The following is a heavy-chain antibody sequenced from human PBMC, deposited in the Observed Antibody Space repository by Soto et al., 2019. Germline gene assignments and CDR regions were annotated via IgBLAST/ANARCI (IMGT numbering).Heavy chain of an antibody. Sequence: PSETLSLTCAVYGGSFSAFYWSWIRQPPGKELEWIGEVNPTGTTKYNPSLKSRVTMSLDTSKKQFSLNLNSMTAADTALYYCARSREQWLVDAFDIWGQGTMVT. V-gene: IGHV4-34*01. CDR1: GGSFSAFY. CDR3: ARSREQWLVDAFDI. D-gene: IGHD6-19*01. J-gene: IGHJ3*02. CDR2: VNPTGTT.